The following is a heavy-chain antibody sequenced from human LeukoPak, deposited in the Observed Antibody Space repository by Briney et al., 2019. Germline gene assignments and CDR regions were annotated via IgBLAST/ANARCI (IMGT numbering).Heavy chain of an antibody. J-gene: IGHJ4*02. V-gene: IGHV1-18*01. Sequence: ASVKVSCKAAGYTFTSCDTSWVRQAPGQGLEWMGWISAYNGETNYAQKIQGRVIMTTDTSTSTAYMELRSLRSDDTAVDYCARDRYDYGSGSYYDYWGQGTLVTVSS. CDR2: ISAYNGET. D-gene: IGHD3-10*01. CDR3: ARDRYDYGSGSYYDY. CDR1: GYTFTSCD.